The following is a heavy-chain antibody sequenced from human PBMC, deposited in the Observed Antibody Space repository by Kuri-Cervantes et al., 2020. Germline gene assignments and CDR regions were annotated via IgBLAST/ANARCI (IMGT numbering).Heavy chain of an antibody. V-gene: IGHV3-30*18. CDR3: AKVGSGYYFDY. J-gene: IGHJ4*02. CDR1: GFTFDDYT. CDR2: ISYDGSNK. Sequence: GESLKISCAASGFTFDDYTMHWVRQAPGKGLEWVAVISYDGSNKYYADSVKGRFTISRDNSKNTLYLQMNSLRAEDTAVYYCAKVGSGYYFDYWGQGTLVTVSS. D-gene: IGHD3-22*01.